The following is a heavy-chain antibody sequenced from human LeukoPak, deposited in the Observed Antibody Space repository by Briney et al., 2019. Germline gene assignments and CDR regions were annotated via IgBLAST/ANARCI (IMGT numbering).Heavy chain of an antibody. D-gene: IGHD3-22*01. CDR2: INHSGST. J-gene: IGHJ4*02. V-gene: IGHV4-34*01. Sequence: PSETLPLTCAVYGGSFSGYYWSWIRQPPGKGLEWIGEINHSGSTNYNPSLKSRVTISVDTSKNQFSLKLSSVTAADTAVYYCARGDSFYDSSGLGYWGQGTLVTVSS. CDR3: ARGDSFYDSSGLGY. CDR1: GGSFSGYY.